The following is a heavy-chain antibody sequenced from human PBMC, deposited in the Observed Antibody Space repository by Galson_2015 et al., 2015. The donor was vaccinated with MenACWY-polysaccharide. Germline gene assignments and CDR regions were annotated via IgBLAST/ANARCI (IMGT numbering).Heavy chain of an antibody. J-gene: IGHJ6*03. V-gene: IGHV6-1*01. D-gene: IGHD2-2*01. Sequence: CAISGDSVSSDSAAWNWIRESPSRGLEWLGRTYYRSKWNNDYAVSVKSRITITPDTPNNQVSLQLLSVTPEDTSVYFCAREPKQLPAPYSYYFFMDVWGKGTAVTVSS. CDR1: GDSVSSDSAA. CDR3: AREPKQLPAPYSYYFFMDV. CDR2: TYYRSKWNN.